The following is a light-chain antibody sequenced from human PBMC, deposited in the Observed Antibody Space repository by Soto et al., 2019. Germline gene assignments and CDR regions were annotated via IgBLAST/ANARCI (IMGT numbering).Light chain of an antibody. CDR1: QSVSSS. CDR3: QQYNTWPPFT. Sequence: EIVMTQSPATLSVSPGERVTLSCRASQSVSSSLAWYQQKPGQAPRLLIYGASTKATGIPARFSGSASGTEFTLTISSLQSEDFAVYYCQQYNTWPPFTFGPGTKVDIQ. J-gene: IGKJ3*01. V-gene: IGKV3-15*01. CDR2: GAS.